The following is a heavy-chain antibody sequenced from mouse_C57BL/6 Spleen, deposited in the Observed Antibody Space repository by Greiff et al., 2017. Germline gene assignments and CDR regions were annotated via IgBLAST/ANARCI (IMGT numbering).Heavy chain of an antibody. CDR2: IWTGGGT. Sequence: VKVVESGPGLVAPSQSLSITCTVSGFSLTSYAISWVRQPPGKGLEWLGVIWTGGGTNYNSARKSRLSISKDNSKSQVFLKMNSLQTDDTARYYCARFLTHFDYWGQGTTLTVSS. CDR3: ARFLTHFDY. D-gene: IGHD4-1*01. V-gene: IGHV2-9-1*01. J-gene: IGHJ2*01. CDR1: GFSLTSYA.